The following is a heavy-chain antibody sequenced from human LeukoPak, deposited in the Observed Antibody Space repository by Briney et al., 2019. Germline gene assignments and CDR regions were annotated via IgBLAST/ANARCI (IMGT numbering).Heavy chain of an antibody. D-gene: IGHD7-27*01. CDR2: IYYTGT. CDR3: ASRKLGNDY. V-gene: IGHV4-59*01. CDR1: GGSITNYY. J-gene: IGHJ4*02. Sequence: SETLSLTCTVSGGSITNYYWSWIRQSPGKGLEWIGYIYYTGTSYNPSLKSRVTISADTSKNQFSLKLISVTAADTAVYYCASRKLGNDYWGQGTLVTVSS.